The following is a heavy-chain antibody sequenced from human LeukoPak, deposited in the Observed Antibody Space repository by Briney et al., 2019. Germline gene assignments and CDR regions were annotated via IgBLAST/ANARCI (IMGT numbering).Heavy chain of an antibody. CDR3: ASGELDSLYYFDY. D-gene: IGHD1-1*01. J-gene: IGHJ4*02. CDR1: GFTFSSYR. Sequence: PGGSLRLSCAASGFTFSSYRMNWVRQAPGKGLEWVSYISSSSSTIYYADSVKGRFTISRDNAKNSLYLQMNSLRAEDTAVYYCASGELDSLYYFDYWGQGTLVTVSS. CDR2: ISSSSSTI. V-gene: IGHV3-48*01.